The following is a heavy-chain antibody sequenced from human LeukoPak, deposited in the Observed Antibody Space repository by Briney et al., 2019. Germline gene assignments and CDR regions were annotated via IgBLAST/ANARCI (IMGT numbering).Heavy chain of an antibody. V-gene: IGHV4-39*01. D-gene: IGHD6-13*01. CDR1: GGSISSSSYY. J-gene: IGHJ4*02. Sequence: SETLSLTCTVSGGSISSSSYYWGWIRQPPGKGLEWIGSIYYSGSTYYNPSLKSRVTISVDMSKNQFSLKLSSVTAADTAVYYCARHRSSPLYYFDYWGQGTLVTVSS. CDR3: ARHRSSPLYYFDY. CDR2: IYYSGST.